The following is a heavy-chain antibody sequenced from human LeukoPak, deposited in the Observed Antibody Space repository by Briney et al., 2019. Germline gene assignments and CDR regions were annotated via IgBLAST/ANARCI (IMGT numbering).Heavy chain of an antibody. Sequence: GGSMRLSCATSGFTFSTYGMHWVRQAPGKGLEWVAFLGYDGREIHYGESVKGRFTISRDNSKNTVHLQMGGLRGEDTAVYYCAKRGKDSPGYYNYFDSWGQGTLVTVSS. V-gene: IGHV3-30*02. CDR1: GFTFSTYG. CDR2: LGYDGREI. J-gene: IGHJ4*02. D-gene: IGHD3-22*01. CDR3: AKRGKDSPGYYNYFDS.